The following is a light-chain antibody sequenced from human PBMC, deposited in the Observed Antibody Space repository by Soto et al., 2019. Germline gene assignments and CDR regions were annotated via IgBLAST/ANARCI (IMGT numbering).Light chain of an antibody. CDR2: KVS. J-gene: IGKJ2*01. V-gene: IGKV2-30*01. CDR1: QSLAYSDGNTY. CDR3: MQGTHWPPYT. Sequence: DVVMTQSPLSLAVTLGQPASISCRSSQSLAYSDGNTYLNWFQQRPGQSPRRLIYKVSNRDSGVPDRFSGSGSGTDFTLKISRVEAEDVGVSYCMQGTHWPPYTFGQGTKLQIK.